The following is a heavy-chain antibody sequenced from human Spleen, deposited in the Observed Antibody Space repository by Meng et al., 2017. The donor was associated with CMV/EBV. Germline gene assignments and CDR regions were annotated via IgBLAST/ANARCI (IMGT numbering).Heavy chain of an antibody. D-gene: IGHD3-3*01. CDR1: FNFSSYA. CDR2: ISYDGSNK. CDR3: ARGGLYYDFWSGIQFDY. V-gene: IGHV3-30*04. Sequence: FNFSSYAMHWVRQAPGKGLEWVAVISYDGSNKYYADSVKGRFTISRDNSKNTLYLQMNSLRAEDTAVYYCARGGLYYDFWSGIQFDYWGQGTLVTVSS. J-gene: IGHJ4*02.